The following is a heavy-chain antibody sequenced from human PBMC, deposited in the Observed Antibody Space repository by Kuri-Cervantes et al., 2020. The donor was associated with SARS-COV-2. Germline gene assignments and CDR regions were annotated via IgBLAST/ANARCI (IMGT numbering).Heavy chain of an antibody. CDR3: ATGVVTAGYFDY. J-gene: IGHJ4*02. CDR2: IYYSGST. D-gene: IGHD2-21*02. V-gene: IGHV4-39*07. CDR1: GGSISSSSYY. Sequence: SETLSLTCTVSGGSISSSSYYWGWIRQPPGKGLEWIGSIYYSGSTYYNPSLKSRVTISVDTSKNQFSLKLSSVTAADTAVYYCATGVVTAGYFDYWGQGTLVTVSS.